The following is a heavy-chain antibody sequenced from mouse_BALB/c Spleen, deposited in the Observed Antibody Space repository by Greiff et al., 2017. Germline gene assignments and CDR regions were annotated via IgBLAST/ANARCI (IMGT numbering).Heavy chain of an antibody. Sequence: EVKRVESGGGLVKPGGSLKLSCAASGFTFSDYYMYWVRQTPEKRLEWVATISDGGSYTYYPDSVKGRFTISRDNAKNNLYLQMSSLKSEDTAMYYCARDSYYGSSWFAYWGQGTLVTVSA. CDR1: GFTFSDYY. D-gene: IGHD1-1*01. CDR2: ISDGGSYT. CDR3: ARDSYYGSSWFAY. V-gene: IGHV5-4*02. J-gene: IGHJ3*01.